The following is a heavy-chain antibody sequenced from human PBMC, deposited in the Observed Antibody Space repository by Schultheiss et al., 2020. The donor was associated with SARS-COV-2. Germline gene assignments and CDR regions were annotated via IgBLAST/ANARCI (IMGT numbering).Heavy chain of an antibody. V-gene: IGHV3-74*01. CDR3: AKDNYYYGMDV. J-gene: IGHJ6*02. Sequence: GESLKISCAASGFTFSSYWMHWVRQAPGKGLVWVSRINSDGSSTSYADSVKGRFTISRDNSKNTLYLQMNSLRAEDTAVYYCAKDNYYYGMDVWGQGTTVTVSS. CDR2: INSDGSST. CDR1: GFTFSSYW.